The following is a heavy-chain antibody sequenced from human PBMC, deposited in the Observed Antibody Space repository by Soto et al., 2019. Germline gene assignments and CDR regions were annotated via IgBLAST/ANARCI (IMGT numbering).Heavy chain of an antibody. CDR2: ISSSSSYI. Sequence: GGSLRLSCAASGFTFSSYSMNWVHQAPGKGLEWVSSISSSSSYIYYADSVKGRFTISRDNAKNSLYLQMNSLRAEDTAVYYCARSGRNIIQDIVVVPAAFDYYYYYMDVWGKGTTVTVSS. J-gene: IGHJ6*03. CDR3: ARSGRNIIQDIVVVPAAFDYYYYYMDV. V-gene: IGHV3-21*01. D-gene: IGHD2-2*01. CDR1: GFTFSSYS.